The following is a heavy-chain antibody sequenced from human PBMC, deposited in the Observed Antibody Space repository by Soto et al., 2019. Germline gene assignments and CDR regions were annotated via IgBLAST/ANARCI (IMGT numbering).Heavy chain of an antibody. CDR1: GFTFSSYA. Sequence: GGSLRLSCAASGFTFSSYAMSWVRQAPGKGLEWVSAISGSGGSTYYADSVKGRFTISRDNYKNTLYLQMNSLRAEDTAVYYCAKDPTGEWDYFDYWGQGTLVTVSS. CDR2: ISGSGGST. D-gene: IGHD7-27*01. CDR3: AKDPTGEWDYFDY. V-gene: IGHV3-23*01. J-gene: IGHJ4*02.